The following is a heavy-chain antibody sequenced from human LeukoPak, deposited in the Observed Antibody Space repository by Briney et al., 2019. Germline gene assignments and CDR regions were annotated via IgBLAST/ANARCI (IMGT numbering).Heavy chain of an antibody. V-gene: IGHV3-74*01. J-gene: IGHJ4*02. CDR3: ARDLTGPYDH. Sequence: GGSLRLSCAASGFSVSGFWMHWVRQAPGKELVWVARINVEGDYIDYAESVRGRFTISRDSAKNTLYLQMNSVRAEDTAAYSCARDLTGPYDHWGQGTLVTVSS. D-gene: IGHD3-22*01. CDR1: GFSVSGFW. CDR2: INVEGDYI.